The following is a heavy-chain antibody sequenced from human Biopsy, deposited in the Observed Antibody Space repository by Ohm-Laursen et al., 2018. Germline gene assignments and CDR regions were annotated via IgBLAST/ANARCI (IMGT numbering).Heavy chain of an antibody. D-gene: IGHD3-10*01. CDR2: IYHTGIT. Sequence: GTLSLTCTVTDGSISNIINYWGWIRQPLGKGLEWLGSIYHTGITDHNPSLKSRVTISEDTSNNQFSLKFTSLTAADTAVYYCARHSFGSGRDFWGQGTLVTVSS. J-gene: IGHJ4*02. CDR1: DGSISNIINY. CDR3: ARHSFGSGRDF. V-gene: IGHV4-39*01.